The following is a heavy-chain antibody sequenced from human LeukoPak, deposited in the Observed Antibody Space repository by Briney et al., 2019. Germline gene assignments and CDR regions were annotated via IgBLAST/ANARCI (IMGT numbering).Heavy chain of an antibody. V-gene: IGHV3-9*01. CDR1: GFTFDDYA. D-gene: IGHD6-13*01. CDR3: AKGSSLYVDY. CDR2: ISWNSGSI. J-gene: IGHJ4*02. Sequence: GGSLRLSCAASGFTFDDYAMHWVRQAPGKGLEWVSGISWNSGSIGYADSVKGRFTISRDNAKNSLYLQMNSLRAEDTALYYCAKGSSLYVDYWGQGTLVTVSS.